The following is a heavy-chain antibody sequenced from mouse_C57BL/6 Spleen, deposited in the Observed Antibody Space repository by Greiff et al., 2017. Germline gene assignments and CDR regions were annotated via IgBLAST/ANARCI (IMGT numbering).Heavy chain of an antibody. CDR3: AREAYGDYFDY. CDR1: GFTFSSYA. Sequence: EVQLVESGGGLVKPGGSLKLSCAASGFTFSSYAMSWVRQTPEKRLEWVATISDGGSYTYYPDNVKGRFTISRDNAKNNLYLQMSHLKSEDTAMYYCAREAYGDYFDYWGQGTTLTVSS. CDR2: ISDGGSYT. D-gene: IGHD1-1*01. J-gene: IGHJ2*01. V-gene: IGHV5-4*01.